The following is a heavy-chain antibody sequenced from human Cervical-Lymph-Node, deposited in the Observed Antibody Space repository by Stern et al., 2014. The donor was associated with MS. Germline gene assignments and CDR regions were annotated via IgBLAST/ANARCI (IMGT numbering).Heavy chain of an antibody. CDR1: GYIFTGYY. Sequence: QVQLVQSGAEVKKPGASVKVSRKASGYIFTGYYMHWVRQASGQGLEWMGWINPNSGGTNYAQKFQGRVTMTRDTSINTVYMELSRLRSDDTAVYYCARDNFYGAGGIDYWGQGTLVTVSS. J-gene: IGHJ4*02. V-gene: IGHV1-2*02. CDR2: INPNSGGT. D-gene: IGHD4/OR15-4a*01. CDR3: ARDNFYGAGGIDY.